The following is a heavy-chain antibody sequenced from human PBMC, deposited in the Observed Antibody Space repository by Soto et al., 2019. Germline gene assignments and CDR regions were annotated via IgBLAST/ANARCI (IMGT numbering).Heavy chain of an antibody. CDR2: ISWNSGSI. CDR3: ARVLGESIALNYFDY. J-gene: IGHJ4*02. V-gene: IGHV3-9*01. Sequence: GGSLRLSCAASGFTFDDYAMHWVRQAPGKGLEWVSGISWNSGSIGFADSVKGRFTISRDNARNSLFLHMNSLRAEDTALYFCARVLGESIALNYFDYWGQGTLVTVSS. D-gene: IGHD3-10*01. CDR1: GFTFDDYA.